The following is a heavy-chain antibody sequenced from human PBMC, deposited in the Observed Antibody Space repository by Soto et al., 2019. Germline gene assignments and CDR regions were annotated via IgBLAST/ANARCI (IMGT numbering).Heavy chain of an antibody. CDR2: IIPIFGTA. Sequence: SVKVSCKASGVTFSSYAISWVRQAPGQGLEWMGGIIPIFGTANYAQKFQGRVTITADKSTSTAYMELSSLRSEDTAVYYCASGVGDYAYYYYGMDVWGQGTTVTVSS. D-gene: IGHD4-17*01. J-gene: IGHJ6*02. CDR1: GVTFSSYA. V-gene: IGHV1-69*06. CDR3: ASGVGDYAYYYYGMDV.